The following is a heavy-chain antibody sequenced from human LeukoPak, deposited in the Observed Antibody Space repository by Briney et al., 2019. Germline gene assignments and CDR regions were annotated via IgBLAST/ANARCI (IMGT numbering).Heavy chain of an antibody. CDR2: ISSSGSYI. Sequence: TGGSLRLSCAASVFTFSSYSMNWVRQAPGKGLEWVSSISSSGSYIYYADSVKGRFTISRDNAKNSLYLQMNSLRAEDTAVYYRAREVLKGIDYWGQGTLVTVSS. CDR3: AREVLKGIDY. CDR1: VFTFSSYS. J-gene: IGHJ4*02. D-gene: IGHD2-8*01. V-gene: IGHV3-21*01.